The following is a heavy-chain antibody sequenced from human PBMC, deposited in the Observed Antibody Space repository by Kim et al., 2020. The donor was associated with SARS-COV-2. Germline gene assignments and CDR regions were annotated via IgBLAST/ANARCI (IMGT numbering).Heavy chain of an antibody. D-gene: IGHD2-8*02. V-gene: IGHV3-11*01. CDR3: ARDGGYSTGFDSFYYYGLDV. J-gene: IGHJ6*02. CDR2: ISASGSIT. CDR1: GFNFEEFY. Sequence: GGSLRLSCAASGFNFEEFYMAWIRQAPGKGLEWISYISASGSITYYAESMKGRFTISRDNSKRSVDLQINGLAAEDTAVYYCARDGGYSTGFDSFYYYGLDVWGQGTTVTVTS.